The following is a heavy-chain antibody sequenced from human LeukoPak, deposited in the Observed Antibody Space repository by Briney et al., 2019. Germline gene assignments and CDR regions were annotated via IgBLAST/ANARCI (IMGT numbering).Heavy chain of an antibody. CDR2: ITHSGST. CDR1: GGSFSGYY. CDR3: ARSGAYCSGVSRYYSY. J-gene: IGHJ4*02. Sequence: PSETLSLTCAVYGGSFSGYYWSWIRQPPGKGLEWIGEITHSGSTNYNPSLKSRVTISVDTSKNQFSLKLSSVTAADTAVYYCARSGAYCSGVSRYYSYWGQGTLVTVSS. V-gene: IGHV4-34*01. D-gene: IGHD2-15*01.